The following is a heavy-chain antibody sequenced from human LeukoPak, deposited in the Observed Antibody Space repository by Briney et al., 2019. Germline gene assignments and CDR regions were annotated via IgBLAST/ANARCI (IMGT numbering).Heavy chain of an antibody. V-gene: IGHV1-8*01. CDR2: MSPNSGNT. J-gene: IGHJ5*02. D-gene: IGHD4-23*01. CDR1: GYTFTSYD. CDR3: ARGGYGYGGNSEDWFDP. Sequence: ASVKVSCKASGYTFTSYDINWVRHATGQGLEWMGWMSPNSGNTGYAQKFQGRVTMTRNTPISTAYMELSSLRSEDTAVYYCARGGYGYGGNSEDWFDPWGQGTLVTVSS.